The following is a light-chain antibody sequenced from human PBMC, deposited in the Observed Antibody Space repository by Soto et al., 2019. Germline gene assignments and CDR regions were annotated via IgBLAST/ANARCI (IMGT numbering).Light chain of an antibody. CDR1: QSVLYSSNNKNY. V-gene: IGKV4-1*01. CDR3: QQYYSTPWT. J-gene: IGKJ1*01. Sequence: DIVMTQSPDSLAVSLGERATINCKSSQSVLYSSNNKNYLAWYQQKPGQPPKLLIYWASTRESGVPDRFSGSGSGTEFTLTISSLQAEDAAIYYCQQYYSTPWTFGQGTKVEIK. CDR2: WAS.